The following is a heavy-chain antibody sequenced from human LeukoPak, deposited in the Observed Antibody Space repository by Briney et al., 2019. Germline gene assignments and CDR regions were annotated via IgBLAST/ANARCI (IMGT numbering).Heavy chain of an antibody. J-gene: IGHJ6*02. CDR2: ISGSGGST. Sequence: PGGSLRLSCAASGFTFSSYWMSWVRQAPGKGLEWVSAISGSGGSTYYADSVKGRFTISRDNSKNTLYLQMNSLRAEDTAVYYCAKNNYYDSSGYYYGDYYYYGMDVWGQGTTVTVSS. CDR1: GFTFSSYW. CDR3: AKNNYYDSSGYYYGDYYYYGMDV. D-gene: IGHD3-22*01. V-gene: IGHV3-23*01.